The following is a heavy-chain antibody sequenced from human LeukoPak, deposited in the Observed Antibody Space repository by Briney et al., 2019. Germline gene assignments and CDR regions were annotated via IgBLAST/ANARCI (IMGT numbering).Heavy chain of an antibody. CDR3: ARGLGGSSGCFGY. J-gene: IGHJ4*02. CDR1: GGSISSYY. CDR2: FYYSGST. Sequence: PSETLSLTCTVSGGSISSYYWSWIRQPPGKGLEWIGYFYYSGSTNYNPSLKSRVTISVDTSKNQLSLKLSSVTAAVTAVYYCARGLGGSSGCFGYWGQGTLVTVSS. D-gene: IGHD6-19*01. V-gene: IGHV4-59*01.